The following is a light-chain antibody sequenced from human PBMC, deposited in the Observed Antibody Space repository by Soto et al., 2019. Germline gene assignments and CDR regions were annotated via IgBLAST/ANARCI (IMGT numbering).Light chain of an antibody. CDR1: QSVSSSY. CDR2: GAS. CDR3: QQYGSSPLFT. V-gene: IGKV3-20*01. J-gene: IGKJ3*01. Sequence: EIVWTQSPGTLSLSPGERATLSCRASQSVSSSYLAWYQQKPGQAPRLLIYGASSRATGIPDRFSGSESGTDFTLTISRLEPEDFAVDYCQQYGSSPLFTFGPGTKVDIK.